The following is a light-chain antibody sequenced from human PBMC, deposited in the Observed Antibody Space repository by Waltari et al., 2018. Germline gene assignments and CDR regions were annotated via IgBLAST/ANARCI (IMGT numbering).Light chain of an antibody. J-gene: IGLJ1*01. V-gene: IGLV3-21*02. Sequence: SYQLTQSPSVSVAPGQAASITCGGVNFVTYSVQWYQQKAGPSPVLLVHDNTDRPSGIPERFSGSKASSTATRTISRVEVGDEADYYCQVWDRNRGHVFVTGTKVTVL. CDR1: NFVTYS. CDR2: DNT. CDR3: QVWDRNRGHV.